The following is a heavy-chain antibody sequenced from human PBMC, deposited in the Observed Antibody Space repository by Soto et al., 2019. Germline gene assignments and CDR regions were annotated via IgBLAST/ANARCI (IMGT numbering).Heavy chain of an antibody. J-gene: IGHJ6*02. CDR1: GYRFSDYY. CDR3: VREGLPVGFYGMDV. D-gene: IGHD1-26*01. Sequence: QVQLVQSGAEVKTPGASVKVSCKASGYRFSDYYMHWVRQAPGQGLEWMGGINSSGDTKYAQKFQGRVTMTRDTSIRTAYMELSRLRSDDTAVYYCVREGLPVGFYGMDVWGQGTTVSVSS. CDR2: INSSGDT. V-gene: IGHV1-2*02.